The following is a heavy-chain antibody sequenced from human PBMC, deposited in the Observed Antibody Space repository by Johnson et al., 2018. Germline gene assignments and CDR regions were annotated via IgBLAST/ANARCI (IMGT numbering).Heavy chain of an antibody. D-gene: IGHD1-26*01. V-gene: IGHV4-30-4*01. J-gene: IGHJ1*01. CDR1: GGSISSADYY. Sequence: QVQLQESGPGLVKPSQTLSLTCTVSGGSISSADYYWSWIRQPPGKGLEYIGHIHYSGTTGSTGSSSYYSSVKSRVTISVDRSKNQFSLNLSSVTAADTAVYYCARHSIGSYYLHWGQGTLVTVSS. CDR2: IHYSGTTGSTGSS. CDR3: ARHSIGSYYLH.